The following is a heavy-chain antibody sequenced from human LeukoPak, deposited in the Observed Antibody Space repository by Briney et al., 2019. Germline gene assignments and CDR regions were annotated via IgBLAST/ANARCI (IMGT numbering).Heavy chain of an antibody. CDR1: GFTFSSYW. Sequence: PGGSLRLSCAASGFTFSSYWMSWFRQAPGKGLEWVANIKQDGSEKYYVDSVKGRFTISRDNAKNSLYLQMNSLRAEDTAVYYCARVVYDFWSGCLYYFDYWGQGTLVTVSS. CDR3: ARVVYDFWSGCLYYFDY. J-gene: IGHJ4*02. V-gene: IGHV3-7*01. CDR2: IKQDGSEK. D-gene: IGHD3-3*01.